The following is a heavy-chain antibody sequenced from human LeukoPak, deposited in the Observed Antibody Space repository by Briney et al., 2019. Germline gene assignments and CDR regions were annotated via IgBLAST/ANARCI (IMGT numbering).Heavy chain of an antibody. CDR2: INPSGGST. CDR3: ASQLQPLLGEFDY. D-gene: IGHD1-1*01. V-gene: IGHV1-46*01. Sequence: ASVKVSCKASGYTFTSYYMHWVRQAPGQGLEWMGIINPSGGSTSCAQKFQGRVTMTRDTSTSTVYMELSSLRSEDTAVYYCASQLQPLLGEFDYWGQGTLVTVSS. J-gene: IGHJ4*02. CDR1: GYTFTSYY.